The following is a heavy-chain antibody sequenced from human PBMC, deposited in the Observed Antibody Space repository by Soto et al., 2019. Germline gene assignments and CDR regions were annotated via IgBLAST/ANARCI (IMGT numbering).Heavy chain of an antibody. Sequence: GESLKISCKGSGYSFTSYWIGWVRQMPGKGLEWMGIIYPGDSDTRYSPSFQGQVTISADKSISTAYLQWSSLKASDTAMYYCARSYYDSSGYSYYFDYWGQGTLVTSPQ. J-gene: IGHJ4*02. CDR1: GYSFTSYW. CDR2: IYPGDSDT. CDR3: ARSYYDSSGYSYYFDY. V-gene: IGHV5-51*01. D-gene: IGHD3-22*01.